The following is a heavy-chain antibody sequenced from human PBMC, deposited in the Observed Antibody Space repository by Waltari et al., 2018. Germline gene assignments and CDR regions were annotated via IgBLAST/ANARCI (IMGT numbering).Heavy chain of an antibody. Sequence: QVQLQESGPGLVKPSENLSLTCTVSGGSISSYYWSWIRQPPGKGLEWIGYIYYSGSTNYNPSLKSRVTIAVDTSKNQFSLKLSSVTAADTAVYYCARDKGTYYYDSSGYAFDIWGQGTMVTVSS. V-gene: IGHV4-59*01. CDR1: GGSISSYY. J-gene: IGHJ3*02. CDR2: IYYSGST. D-gene: IGHD3-22*01. CDR3: ARDKGTYYYDSSGYAFDI.